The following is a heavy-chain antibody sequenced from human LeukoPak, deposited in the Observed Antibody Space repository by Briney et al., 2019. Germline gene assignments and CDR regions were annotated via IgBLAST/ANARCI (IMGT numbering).Heavy chain of an antibody. D-gene: IGHD6-6*01. V-gene: IGHV3-66*01. Sequence: PGGSLRLSCAASGVSGNYFTWVRQAPGKGLEWVSVNNGGTTYYADSVNGRFTISSDNSKPTLFVYLQMNSLRTDDTAVYYCAGGGEAARSLHYWGQGPLVPVSS. J-gene: IGHJ4*02. CDR3: AGGGEAARSLHY. CDR2: NNGGTT. CDR1: GVSGNY.